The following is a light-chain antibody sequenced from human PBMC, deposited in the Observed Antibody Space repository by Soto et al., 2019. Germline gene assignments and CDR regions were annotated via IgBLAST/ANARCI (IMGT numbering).Light chain of an antibody. J-gene: IGKJ5*01. Sequence: DIVMTQSPATLSVSPGERATLSCRASQSVSSNLAWYQQKPGQAPRLLIYGASTRATGIPARFSGSGSGTECTLTISSLEPEDSAVYYCQQRHMWPITFGQGTRLEIK. CDR3: QQRHMWPIT. CDR1: QSVSSN. V-gene: IGKV3-15*01. CDR2: GAS.